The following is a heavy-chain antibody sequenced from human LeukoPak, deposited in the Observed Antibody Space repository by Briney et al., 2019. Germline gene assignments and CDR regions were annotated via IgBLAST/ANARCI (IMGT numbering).Heavy chain of an antibody. CDR1: GGSISSGSYY. Sequence: SQTLSLTCTVSGGSISSGSYYWSWIRQPAGKGLEWIGRIYTSGSTNYNPSLKSRVTISVDTSKNQFSLKLSSVTAADTAVYYCARARYSSRGFDYWGQGTLVTVSS. J-gene: IGHJ4*02. CDR3: ARARYSSRGFDY. D-gene: IGHD6-13*01. V-gene: IGHV4-61*02. CDR2: IYTSGST.